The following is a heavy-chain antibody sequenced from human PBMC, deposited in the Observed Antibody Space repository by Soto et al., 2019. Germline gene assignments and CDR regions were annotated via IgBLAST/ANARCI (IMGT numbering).Heavy chain of an antibody. CDR2: VKDGGHT. Sequence: QVQLQQWGAGLLKPSETLSLNCAVTGGSLSGYYWSWIRQPPGKGLEWIGEVKDGGHTNYSPSLRGRVTISSDTANHPFSLRLNSVTAADTGVYYCARGQEGVVATHWDQGSLVTVSS. D-gene: IGHD5-12*01. CDR1: GGSLSGYY. J-gene: IGHJ4*02. V-gene: IGHV4-34*01. CDR3: ARGQEGVVATH.